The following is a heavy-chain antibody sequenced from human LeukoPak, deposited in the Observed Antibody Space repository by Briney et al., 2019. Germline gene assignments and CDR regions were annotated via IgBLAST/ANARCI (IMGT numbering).Heavy chain of an antibody. CDR1: GFTFDDYA. CDR2: ISWNSGSI. Sequence: GGSLRLSCAASGFTFDDYAMHWVRQAPGKGLEWVSGISWNSGSIGYADSVKGRFTISRDNAKNSLYLQMNSLRAEDTAVYYCARETTLAAAGILPHSAVDYWGQGTLVTVSS. D-gene: IGHD6-13*01. CDR3: ARETTLAAAGILPHSAVDY. J-gene: IGHJ4*02. V-gene: IGHV3-9*01.